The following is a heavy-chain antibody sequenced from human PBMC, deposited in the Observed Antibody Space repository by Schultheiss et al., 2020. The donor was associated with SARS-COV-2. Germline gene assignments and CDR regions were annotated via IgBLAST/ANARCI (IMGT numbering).Heavy chain of an antibody. CDR2: IYTSGST. D-gene: IGHD1-26*01. Sequence: SQTLSLTCAVSGGSISSGGYSWSWIRQPPGKGLEWIGRIYTSGSTYYNPSLKSRVTISVDTSRNQFSLKLSSVTAADTAVYYCARDSRRWELLRTFDYWGQGTLVTVSS. V-gene: IGHV4-30-4*07. J-gene: IGHJ4*02. CDR1: GGSISSGGYS. CDR3: ARDSRRWELLRTFDY.